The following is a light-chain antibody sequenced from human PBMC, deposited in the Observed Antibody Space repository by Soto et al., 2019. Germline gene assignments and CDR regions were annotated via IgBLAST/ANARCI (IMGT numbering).Light chain of an antibody. CDR2: DAS. CDR3: QQRSNWPPIT. Sequence: EIVFTQSPATLSLSPGERATLSCRASQSVSSDLAWYQKKPGQAPRLLIYDASNRATGIPARFSGSGSGTDFTLTISSLEAEDFAVYDCQQRSNWPPITFGQGTRLEIK. CDR1: QSVSSD. J-gene: IGKJ5*01. V-gene: IGKV3-11*01.